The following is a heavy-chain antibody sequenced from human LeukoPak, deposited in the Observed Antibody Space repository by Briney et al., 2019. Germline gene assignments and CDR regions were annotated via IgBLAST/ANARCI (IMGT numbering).Heavy chain of an antibody. CDR2: IYPGDSDT. CDR3: ARQDGYALYYFDY. D-gene: IGHD5-24*01. J-gene: IGHJ4*02. CDR1: GYSFTTYW. V-gene: IGHV5-51*01. Sequence: PGESLKISCKGSGYSFTTYWIAWVRQLPGKGLEWMGIIYPGDSDTRYSPSFQGQVTISADKSISTAYLQWSSLKASDTAMYYCARQDGYALYYFDYWGQGTLVTVSS.